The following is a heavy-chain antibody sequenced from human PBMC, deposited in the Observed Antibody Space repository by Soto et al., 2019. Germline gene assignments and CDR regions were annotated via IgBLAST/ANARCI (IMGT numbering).Heavy chain of an antibody. V-gene: IGHV3-9*01. D-gene: IGHD4-17*01. Sequence: EVQLVASGGGLVQPGRSLRLSCAASGFTFDDYAMHWVRQAPGKGLEWVSGISWNSGRIGYADSVKGRFTISRDNAKNSLYLQMNSLRAEDTALYYCAKDHMTTVTTFGTLDYWGQGTLVTVSS. J-gene: IGHJ4*02. CDR3: AKDHMTTVTTFGTLDY. CDR2: ISWNSGRI. CDR1: GFTFDDYA.